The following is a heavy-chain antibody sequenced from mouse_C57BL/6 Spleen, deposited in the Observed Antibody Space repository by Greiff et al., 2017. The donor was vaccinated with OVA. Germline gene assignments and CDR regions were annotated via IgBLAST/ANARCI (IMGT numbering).Heavy chain of an antibody. J-gene: IGHJ3*01. CDR3: ARRDYGNSFAY. D-gene: IGHD2-1*01. CDR2: INPNNGGT. CDR1: GYTFNDYN. Sequence: VQLQQSGPELVKPGASVKIPCKASGYTFNDYNMDWVKQSHGKSLEWIGDINPNNGGTIYNQKFKGKATLTVDKSSSTAYMELRSLTSEDTAVYYCARRDYGNSFAYWGQGTLVTVYA. V-gene: IGHV1-18*01.